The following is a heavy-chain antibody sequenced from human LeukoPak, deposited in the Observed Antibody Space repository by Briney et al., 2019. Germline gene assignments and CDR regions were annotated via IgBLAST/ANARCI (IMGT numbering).Heavy chain of an antibody. J-gene: IGHJ4*02. CDR1: GYTFSSYW. V-gene: IGHV3-7*03. Sequence: PGGSLRLSCAASGYTFSSYWMTRVRQAPGKGLEWVANINQDGSDKYYVDSVKGRFTISRDNAKNSLYLQMNSLRVEDTAVYYCARDRSLGCDHWGQGTLVIVSS. D-gene: IGHD1-26*01. CDR3: ARDRSLGCDH. CDR2: INQDGSDK.